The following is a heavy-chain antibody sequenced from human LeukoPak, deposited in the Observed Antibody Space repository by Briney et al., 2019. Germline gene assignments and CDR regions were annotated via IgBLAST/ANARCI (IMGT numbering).Heavy chain of an antibody. CDR2: IIPIFGTA. J-gene: IGHJ3*02. Sequence: GASVKVSCKASGGTFSSYAISWVRQAPGRGLEWMGGIIPIFGTANYAQKFQGRVTITADESTSTAYMELSSLRSEDTAVYYCARVVVPAALDAFDIWGQGTMVTVSS. D-gene: IGHD2-2*01. CDR3: ARVVVPAALDAFDI. V-gene: IGHV1-69*01. CDR1: GGTFSSYA.